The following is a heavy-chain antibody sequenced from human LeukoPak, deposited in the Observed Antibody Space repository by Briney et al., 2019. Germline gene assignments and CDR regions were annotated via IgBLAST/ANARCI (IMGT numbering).Heavy chain of an antibody. CDR2: MNPNSGNT. D-gene: IGHD6-6*01. CDR1: GYTFTSYD. V-gene: IGHV1-8*03. Sequence: ASVKVSCKASGYTFTSYDINWVRQATGQGLEWMGWMNPNSGNTGYAQKFQGRVTITRNTSISTAYMELSRLRSDDTAVYYCARRGIAARPDYYYYMDVWGKGTTVTVSS. CDR3: ARRGIAARPDYYYYMDV. J-gene: IGHJ6*03.